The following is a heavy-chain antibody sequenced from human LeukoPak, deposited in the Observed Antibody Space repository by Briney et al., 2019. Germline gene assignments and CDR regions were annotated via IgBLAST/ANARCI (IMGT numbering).Heavy chain of an antibody. J-gene: IGHJ4*02. D-gene: IGHD2-2*01. CDR3: AKDRSSSARED. V-gene: IGHV1-18*01. CDR2: ISSYNGAT. Sequence: ASVKVSCKTSGFTFTSYGISWVRQAPGQGLEWVGWISSYNGATNYAQKFRDRLTMTTDTSTTTAYMELRSLRSDDTAVYYCAKDRSSSAREDWGQGTLVTVSS. CDR1: GFTFTSYG.